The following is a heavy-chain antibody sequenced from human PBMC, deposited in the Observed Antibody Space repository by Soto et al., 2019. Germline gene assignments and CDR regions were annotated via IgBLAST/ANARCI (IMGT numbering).Heavy chain of an antibody. CDR2: IVPILGIA. CDR3: ARDLEYRSSVNGY. V-gene: IGHV1-69*04. D-gene: IGHD6-6*01. J-gene: IGHJ1*01. CDR1: GGSLSSYT. Sequence: SVKVSCKGSGGSLSSYTISWVRQAPGQGLEWMGRIVPILGIANYAQKFQGRVTIAADKSTSTAYMELSSLRSEDTAVYYCARDLEYRSSVNGYWGQGTLVTVYS.